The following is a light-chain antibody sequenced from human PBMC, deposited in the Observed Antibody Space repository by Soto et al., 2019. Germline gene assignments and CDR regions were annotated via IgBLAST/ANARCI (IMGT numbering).Light chain of an antibody. CDR2: VGTGGIVG. J-gene: IGLJ2*01. Sequence: QPVLTQPPSASASLGASVTLTCTLSSGYSNYKVDWYQQRPGKGPRFVMRVGTGGIVGSKGDGIPDRFSVLGSGLNRYLTIKNIQEEDESDYHCGADHGSGINFVYVVFGGGTKLTVL. CDR1: SGYSNYK. V-gene: IGLV9-49*01. CDR3: GADHGSGINFVYVV.